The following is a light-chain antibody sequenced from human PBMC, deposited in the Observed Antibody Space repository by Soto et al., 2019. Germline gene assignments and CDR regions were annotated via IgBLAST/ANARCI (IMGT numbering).Light chain of an antibody. J-gene: IGLJ3*02. CDR1: SSDVGGYNY. Sequence: QSALTQPPSASGSPGQSVTISCTGTSSDVGGYNYVSWYQQHPGKAPKLMIYEVSKRPSGVPDRFSGSKSGNTASLTVSGLQAEDEADYYCSSYTVSATLVFGGGTKVTVL. CDR2: EVS. CDR3: SSYTVSATLV. V-gene: IGLV2-8*01.